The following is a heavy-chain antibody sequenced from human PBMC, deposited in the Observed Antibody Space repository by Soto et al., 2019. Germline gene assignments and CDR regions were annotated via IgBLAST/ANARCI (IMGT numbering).Heavy chain of an antibody. CDR3: ARIYGDYDDYFDY. Sequence: SETLSLTCTVSGDSISRYYWSWIRQPPGKGLEWIGYIYYTGSTSYNPSLKSRVTISVDRYKSQFYLKLSSVTAADTAVYFCARIYGDYDDYFDYWGQGTLVTVSS. D-gene: IGHD4-17*01. CDR1: GDSISRYY. V-gene: IGHV4-59*01. CDR2: IYYTGST. J-gene: IGHJ4*02.